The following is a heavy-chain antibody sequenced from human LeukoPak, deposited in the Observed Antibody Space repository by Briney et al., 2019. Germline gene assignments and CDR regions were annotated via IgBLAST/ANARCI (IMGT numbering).Heavy chain of an antibody. CDR2: IRSKANSYAT. D-gene: IGHD6-13*01. Sequence: PGGSLRLSCAASGFTFSGSAMHWVRQASGKGLEWVGRIRSKANSYATAYAASVKGRFTISRDDSKNTAYLQMNSLKTEDTAVYYCARRRAEGGSNGHYNWFDPWGQGILVTVSS. CDR3: ARRRAEGGSNGHYNWFDP. CDR1: GFTFSGSA. V-gene: IGHV3-73*01. J-gene: IGHJ5*02.